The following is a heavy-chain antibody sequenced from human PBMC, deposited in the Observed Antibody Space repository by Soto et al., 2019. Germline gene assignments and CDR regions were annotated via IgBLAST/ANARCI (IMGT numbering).Heavy chain of an antibody. CDR2: ISYDGSNK. Sequence: GGSLRLSCAASGFTFSSYAMHWVRQAPGKGLEWVAVISYDGSNKYYADSVKGRFTISRDNSKNTLYLQMNSLRAEDTAVYYCARDHDEDAANEDTPFVAFYYYYGMDVWGQGTTVTVSS. CDR1: GFTFSSYA. D-gene: IGHD1-1*01. J-gene: IGHJ6*02. V-gene: IGHV3-30-3*01. CDR3: ARDHDEDAANEDTPFVAFYYYYGMDV.